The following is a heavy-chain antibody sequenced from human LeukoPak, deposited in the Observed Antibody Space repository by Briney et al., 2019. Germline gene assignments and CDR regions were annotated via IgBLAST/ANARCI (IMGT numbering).Heavy chain of an antibody. V-gene: IGHV3-11*04. CDR2: ISRSGTTI. D-gene: IGHD4-11*01. CDR1: GFTFSDYY. Sequence: GGSLRLSCAASGFTFSDYYMSWIRQAPGKGLEWVAYISRSGTTIYYADSVKGRFTISRDNAKNSLYLQMNSLRAEDTAVYFCAKYDYSIYYYYMDVWGKGTTVTVSS. J-gene: IGHJ6*03. CDR3: AKYDYSIYYYYMDV.